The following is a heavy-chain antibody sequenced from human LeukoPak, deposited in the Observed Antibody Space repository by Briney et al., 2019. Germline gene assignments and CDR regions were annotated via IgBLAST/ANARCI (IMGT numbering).Heavy chain of an antibody. V-gene: IGHV3-9*01. CDR2: ISWNSGTI. D-gene: IGHD3-10*01. Sequence: AGGSLRLSCAASGFTFSSYSMNWVRQAPGKGLEWVSGISWNSGTIAYADSVKGRFTISRDNAKNSVYLQMDSLRYEDTALYYCAKGEMVRGVSIYFDWFDPWGQGTLVTVSS. CDR3: AKGEMVRGVSIYFDWFDP. CDR1: GFTFSSYS. J-gene: IGHJ5*02.